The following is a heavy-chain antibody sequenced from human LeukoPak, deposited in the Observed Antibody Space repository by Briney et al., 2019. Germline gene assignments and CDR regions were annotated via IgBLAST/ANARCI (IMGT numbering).Heavy chain of an antibody. CDR1: GFTFSDYY. CDR2: VSSSGSTI. V-gene: IGHV3-11*04. J-gene: IGHJ1*01. D-gene: IGHD3-22*01. CDR3: ARDLGTYYYDSIPAD. Sequence: PGGSPRLSCAASGFTFSDYYMSWIRQAPGKGLEWVSYVSSSGSTIYYADSVKGRFTISRDNAKNSLYLQMNSLRAEDTAVYYCARDLGTYYYDSIPADWGQGTLVTVSS.